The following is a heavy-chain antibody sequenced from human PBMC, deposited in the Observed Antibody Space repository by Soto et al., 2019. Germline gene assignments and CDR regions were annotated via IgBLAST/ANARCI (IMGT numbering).Heavy chain of an antibody. CDR2: INAGNGNT. D-gene: IGHD3-10*01. CDR1: GYTFTSYS. V-gene: IGHV1-3*01. CDR3: ARDTSRGYFAY. J-gene: IGHJ4*02. Sequence: QVQLVQSGAEVKKPWASVKVSCNASGYTFTSYSMHWVRQAPGQRLEWMGGINAGNGNTKYSQKFQGRVTITRDTTASTAYMELSIMRSEDTDVYYCARDTSRGYFAYWGQGTLMTDSS.